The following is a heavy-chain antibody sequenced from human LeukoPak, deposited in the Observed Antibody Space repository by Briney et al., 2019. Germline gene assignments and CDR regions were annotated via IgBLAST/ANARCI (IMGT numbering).Heavy chain of an antibody. CDR1: GGSIRSYY. CDR2: IYYSGST. D-gene: IGHD3-10*01. V-gene: IGHV4-59*01. Sequence: MPSETLSLTCTVSGGSIRSYYWSWIRQPPGKGLEWIGYIYYSGSTNYNPSLRSRVTISVDTSKNQFSLKLSSVTAADTAVYYCAKSSGSYYNVDFDYWGQGTLVTVSS. CDR3: AKSSGSYYNVDFDY. J-gene: IGHJ4*02.